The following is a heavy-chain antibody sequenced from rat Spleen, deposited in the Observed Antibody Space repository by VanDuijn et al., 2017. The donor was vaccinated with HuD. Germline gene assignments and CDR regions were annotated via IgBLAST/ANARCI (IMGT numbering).Heavy chain of an antibody. D-gene: IGHD4-4*01. CDR3: TRRGYLSDWYFDF. Sequence: EVQLVESGGCLVQPGRSLKLSCAASGFTFSSFAMAWVRQAPKKGLEWVATITSGGSNTYYPDSVKGRFTISRDNARNTLNLHMDSLRSEDTAVYYCTRRGYLSDWYFDFWGPGTMVTVSS. CDR2: ITSGGSNT. CDR1: GFTFSSFA. J-gene: IGHJ1*01. V-gene: IGHV5S13*01.